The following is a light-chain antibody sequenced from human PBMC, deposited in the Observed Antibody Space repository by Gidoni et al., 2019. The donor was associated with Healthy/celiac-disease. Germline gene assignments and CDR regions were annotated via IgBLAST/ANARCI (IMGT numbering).Light chain of an antibody. CDR2: EVS. J-gene: IGLJ2*01. V-gene: IGLV2-14*01. Sequence: QSALTQPASVSVPAPGQSITISCTGTSSDVGGYNYVSWYQQHPGKAPKLMIYEVSNRPSGVSNRFSGSKSGNTASLTISGLQAEDEADYYCSSYTSSSLLFGGGTKLTVL. CDR3: SSYTSSSLL. CDR1: SSDVGGYNY.